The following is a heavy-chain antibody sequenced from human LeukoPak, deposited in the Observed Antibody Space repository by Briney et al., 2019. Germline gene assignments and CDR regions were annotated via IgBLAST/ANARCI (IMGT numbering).Heavy chain of an antibody. J-gene: IGHJ6*03. Sequence: PGGSLRLSCAASGFTFDDYGMSWVRQAPGKGLEWVSGINWNGGSTGYADSVKGRFTISRDNAKNSLYLQMNSLRAEDTALYYCARARYDYRAMPPGEYMDVWGKGTTVTVSS. D-gene: IGHD3-16*01. CDR3: ARARYDYRAMPPGEYMDV. V-gene: IGHV3-20*04. CDR2: INWNGGST. CDR1: GFTFDDYG.